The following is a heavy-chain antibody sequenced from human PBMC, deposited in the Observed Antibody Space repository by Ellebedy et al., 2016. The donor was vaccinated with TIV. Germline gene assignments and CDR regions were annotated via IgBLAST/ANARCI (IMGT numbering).Heavy chain of an antibody. CDR3: ARALLRFTQFDY. J-gene: IGHJ4*02. D-gene: IGHD5-12*01. CDR1: GYTFTGYY. CDR2: INCNSGGT. V-gene: IGHV1-2*02. Sequence: AASVKVSCKASGYTFTGYYLHWVRQAPGQGLEWMGWINCNSGGTNYAQKFQGRVTMTRDTSISTAYMELSRLRSDDTAVYYCARALLRFTQFDYWGQGTLVTVSS.